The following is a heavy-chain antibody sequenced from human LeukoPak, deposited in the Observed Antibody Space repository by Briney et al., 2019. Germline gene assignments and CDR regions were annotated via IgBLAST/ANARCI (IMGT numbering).Heavy chain of an antibody. CDR1: GYTFTIYG. J-gene: IGHJ6*02. CDR3: ARDPYNYDFWSAPTYGMDV. V-gene: IGHV1-18*01. CDR2: ISAYNGNT. D-gene: IGHD3-3*01. Sequence: ASVTVSCTASGYTFTIYGISWVRQAPGQGLEWMGWISAYNGNTNYAQKLQGRVTMTTDTSTSTAYMELRSLRSDDTAVYYCARDPYNYDFWSAPTYGMDVWGQGTTVTVSS.